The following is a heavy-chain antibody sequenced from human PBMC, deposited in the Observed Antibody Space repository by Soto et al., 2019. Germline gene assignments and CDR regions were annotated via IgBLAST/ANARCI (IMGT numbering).Heavy chain of an antibody. CDR3: ATSLAGPPEISYDC. CDR1: GYTFTGYY. D-gene: IGHD3-3*02. J-gene: IGHJ4*02. V-gene: IGHV1-2*04. CDR2: INPSSGVT. Sequence: ASVKVSCKASGYTFTGYYIHWVRQAPGQGLEWMGWINPSSGVTNYAQKFQGWVTMTRDTSINTAYMQLSRLRSDDTPVYFCATSLAGPPEISYDCCRQRSLVTVSS.